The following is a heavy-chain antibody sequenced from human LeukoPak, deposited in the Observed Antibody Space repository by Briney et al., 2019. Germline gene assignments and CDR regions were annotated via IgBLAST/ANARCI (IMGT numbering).Heavy chain of an antibody. V-gene: IGHV4-39*07. D-gene: IGHD3-9*01. J-gene: IGHJ4*02. CDR1: GGSISSSSYY. CDR2: IYYSGST. Sequence: SETLSLTCTVSGGSISSSSYYWGWIRQPPGKGLEWIGSIYYSGSTYYNPSLKSRVTISVDTSKNQFSLKLRSVTAADTAVYYCARRPRNDILTGTPFGYWGQGILVTVSS. CDR3: ARRPRNDILTGTPFGY.